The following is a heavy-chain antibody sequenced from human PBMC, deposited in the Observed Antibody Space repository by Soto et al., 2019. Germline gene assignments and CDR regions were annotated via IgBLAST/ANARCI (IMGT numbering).Heavy chain of an antibody. Sequence: QVQLVQSGAEVKKPGSSVKVSCKASGGTFSSYAISWVRQAPGQGLEWMGGIIPIFGTANYAQKVQGRVTSTADRSTSRAYMELSSLRSEDTAVYYCGIVVVVAATFGCVYWGQGTLVTVSS. D-gene: IGHD2-15*01. CDR2: IIPIFGTA. CDR1: GGTFSSYA. V-gene: IGHV1-69*14. CDR3: GIVVVVAATFGCVY. J-gene: IGHJ4*02.